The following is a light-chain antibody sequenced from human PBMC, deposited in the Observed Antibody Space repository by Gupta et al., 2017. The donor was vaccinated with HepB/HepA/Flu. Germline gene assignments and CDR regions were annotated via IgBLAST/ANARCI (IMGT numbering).Light chain of an antibody. CDR2: DVS. CDR3: SSFIYTPTLVV. J-gene: IGLJ2*01. V-gene: IGLV2-14*03. CDR1: SSDFGDFNH. Sequence: QSALTQPASVSGSPGQSITLPCTGTSSDFGDFNHVSWYQQHPAKAPKLLISDVSNRPSGVSSRFSGSKSGNTASLTISGLQAEDEADYYCSSFIYTPTLVVFGGGSKLTVL.